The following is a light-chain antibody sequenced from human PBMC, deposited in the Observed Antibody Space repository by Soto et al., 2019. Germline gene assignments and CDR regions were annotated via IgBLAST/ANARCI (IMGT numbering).Light chain of an antibody. CDR3: AAWDDSLEGYV. CDR2: SNN. V-gene: IGLV1-44*01. Sequence: QSVLTQPPSASGAPGQRVTISCSGSTSNIGSNTVNWYQQLHGTAPKLRMYSNNQRPSGVPDRFSGSKSGTSASLAISGLQSEDEADYYCAAWDDSLEGYVFGTGTKLPS. J-gene: IGLJ1*01. CDR1: TSNIGSNT.